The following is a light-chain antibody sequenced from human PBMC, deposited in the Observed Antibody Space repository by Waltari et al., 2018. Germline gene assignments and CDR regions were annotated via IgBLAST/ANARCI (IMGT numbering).Light chain of an antibody. CDR2: GGS. CDR3: LQVNSYPFT. J-gene: IGKJ3*01. Sequence: IQLTHSPLSLSASVGDRVTITCRVSQGISSYLAWYQQKAGRAPKLLIYGGSTLPNGVPSRFSGSGFGTDFTLTISSLQPEDFATYYCLQVNSYPFTFGPGTTVDIK. CDR1: QGISSY. V-gene: IGKV1-9*01.